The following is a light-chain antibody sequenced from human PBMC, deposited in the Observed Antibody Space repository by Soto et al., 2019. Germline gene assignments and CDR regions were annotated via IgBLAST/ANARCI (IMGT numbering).Light chain of an antibody. V-gene: IGKV4-1*01. Sequence: DIVMTQSPDSLSVSLGERATINCKSSQSVLSSSNNMNYLAWYQQKPGQPPKLLIYWASTRESGVPDRVSGSGSGTDFTLTISSLQAEDVAVYYSQQSIRTSTFGPETRVDIK. CDR3: QQSIRTST. CDR2: WAS. CDR1: QSVLSSSNNMNY. J-gene: IGKJ3*01.